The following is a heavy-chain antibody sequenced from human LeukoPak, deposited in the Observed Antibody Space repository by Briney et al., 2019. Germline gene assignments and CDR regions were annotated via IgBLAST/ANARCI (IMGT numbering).Heavy chain of an antibody. CDR1: GFTFSSYA. J-gene: IGHJ4*02. D-gene: IGHD1-26*01. Sequence: GGSLRLSCAASGFTFSSYAMSWVRQAPGKGLEWVSAISGSGGSTYYAGSVKGRFTISRDNSKNTLYLQMNSLRAEDTAVYYCAKDLPPRIVGATSFDYWGQGTLVTVSS. V-gene: IGHV3-23*01. CDR2: ISGSGGST. CDR3: AKDLPPRIVGATSFDY.